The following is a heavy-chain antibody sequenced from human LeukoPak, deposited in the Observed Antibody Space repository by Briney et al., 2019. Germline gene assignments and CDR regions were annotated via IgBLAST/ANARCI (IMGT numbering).Heavy chain of an antibody. CDR3: AREMVRGSDWFDP. CDR1: GISLRNYG. Sequence: AGGSLRLSCAVSGISLRNYGMNWVRQAPGKGLEWVAVIWYDGNNKYYADFVKGRFTISRHNSKNTLYLQMNSLRAEDTAVYYCAREMVRGSDWFDPWGQGTLVTVSS. D-gene: IGHD3-10*01. V-gene: IGHV3-33*01. CDR2: IWYDGNNK. J-gene: IGHJ5*02.